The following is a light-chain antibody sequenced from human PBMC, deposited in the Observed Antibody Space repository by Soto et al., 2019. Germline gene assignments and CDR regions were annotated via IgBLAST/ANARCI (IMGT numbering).Light chain of an antibody. Sequence: QSVLTQPPSASGTPGQRVTISCSGSSSNIGSNAVNWYQQLPGTVPKLLIYGNYQRPSGVPDRFSGSESATSASLAISGLQSEDEADYYCAAWDDSLKSGVFGGGTQLTVL. CDR2: GNY. CDR3: AAWDDSLKSGV. CDR1: SSNIGSNA. V-gene: IGLV1-44*01. J-gene: IGLJ3*02.